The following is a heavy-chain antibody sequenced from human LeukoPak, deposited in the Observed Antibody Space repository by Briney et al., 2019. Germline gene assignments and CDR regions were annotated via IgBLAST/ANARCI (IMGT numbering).Heavy chain of an antibody. J-gene: IGHJ3*02. CDR2: INPNSGGT. CDR1: GYTFTGYY. Sequence: ASVKVSCKASGYTFTGYYMHWVRQAPGQGLEWMGWINPNSGGTNYAQKFQGRVTMTEDTSTDTAYMELSSLRSEDTAVYYCATQKDYYGGNPGGAFDIWGQGTMVTVSS. CDR3: ATQKDYYGGNPGGAFDI. D-gene: IGHD4-23*01. V-gene: IGHV1-2*02.